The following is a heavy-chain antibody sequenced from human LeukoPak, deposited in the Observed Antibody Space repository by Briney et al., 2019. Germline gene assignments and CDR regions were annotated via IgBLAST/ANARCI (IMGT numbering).Heavy chain of an antibody. CDR1: GGSISSGGYY. V-gene: IGHV4-30-2*01. Sequence: PSETLSLTCTVSGGSISSGGYYWSWIRQPPGKGLEWIGYIYHSESTYYNPSLKSRVTISVDRSKNQFSLKLTSVTAADTAVYYCARGTTVTTEILDAFDIWGQGTMVTVSS. CDR2: IYHSEST. J-gene: IGHJ3*02. CDR3: ARGTTVTTEILDAFDI. D-gene: IGHD4-17*01.